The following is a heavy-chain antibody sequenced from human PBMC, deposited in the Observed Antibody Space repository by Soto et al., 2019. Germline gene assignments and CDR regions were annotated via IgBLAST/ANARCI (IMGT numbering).Heavy chain of an antibody. CDR2: IIPIFGTA. CDR1: GGTFGSYA. D-gene: IGHD3-22*01. V-gene: IGHV1-69*13. J-gene: IGHJ6*02. CDR3: AREGRQVITTDYYYGMDV. Sequence: SVKVSCKASGGTFGSYAISWVRQAPGQGLEWMGGIIPIFGTANYAQKFQGRVTITADESTSTAYMELSSLRSEDTAVYYCAREGRQVITTDYYYGMDVWGQGTTVTVSS.